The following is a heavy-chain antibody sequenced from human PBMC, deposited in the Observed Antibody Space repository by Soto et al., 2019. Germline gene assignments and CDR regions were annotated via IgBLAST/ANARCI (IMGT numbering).Heavy chain of an antibody. CDR2: IYYSGST. V-gene: IGHV4-31*03. CDR1: GGSISSGGYY. Sequence: NPSETLSLTCTVSGGSISSGGYYWSWIRQHPGKGLEWIGYIYYSGSTYYNPSLKSRVTISVDTSKNQFSLKLSSVTAADTAVYYCARVGPYSSSWSNFDYWGQGTLVTVSS. J-gene: IGHJ4*02. D-gene: IGHD6-13*01. CDR3: ARVGPYSSSWSNFDY.